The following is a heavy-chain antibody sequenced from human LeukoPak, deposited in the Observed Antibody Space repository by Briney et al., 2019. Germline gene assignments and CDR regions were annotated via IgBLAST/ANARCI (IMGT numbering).Heavy chain of an antibody. CDR3: ASGFIAAAGKSY. CDR1: GFTFSTYG. CDR2: IRYDGNNK. V-gene: IGHV3-30*02. J-gene: IGHJ4*02. Sequence: GGSLRLSCGASGFTFSTYGMHWVRQAPGKGLEWVAFIRYDGNNKYYTDSVKDRFTISRDNSKNTLYLQMNSLRAEDTAVYYCASGFIAAAGKSYWGQGTLVTVSS. D-gene: IGHD6-13*01.